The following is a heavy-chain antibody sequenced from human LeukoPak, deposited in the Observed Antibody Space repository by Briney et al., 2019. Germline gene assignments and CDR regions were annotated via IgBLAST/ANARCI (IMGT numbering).Heavy chain of an antibody. V-gene: IGHV3-48*03. Sequence: GGSLRLSCAASGLTFSSYEMNWVRQAPGKGLEWVSYISSSGSTIYYADSVKGRFTISRDNAKNSLYLQMNSLRAEDTAVYYCARDGYYGSGSYDYWGQGTLVTVSS. D-gene: IGHD3-10*01. J-gene: IGHJ4*02. CDR1: GLTFSSYE. CDR3: ARDGYYGSGSYDY. CDR2: ISSSGSTI.